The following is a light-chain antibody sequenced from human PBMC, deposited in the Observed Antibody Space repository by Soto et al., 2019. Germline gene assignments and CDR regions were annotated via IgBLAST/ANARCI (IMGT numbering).Light chain of an antibody. Sequence: DIQMTQSPXSLSASVGDRVTITCQASQDISNYLNWYQQKPGKAPKLLIYDASNLETGVPSRFSGSGSGTDFTFTISSLQPEDIATYYCQQYDNLPYTFGQGTKLEIK. J-gene: IGKJ2*01. CDR1: QDISNY. CDR3: QQYDNLPYT. CDR2: DAS. V-gene: IGKV1-33*01.